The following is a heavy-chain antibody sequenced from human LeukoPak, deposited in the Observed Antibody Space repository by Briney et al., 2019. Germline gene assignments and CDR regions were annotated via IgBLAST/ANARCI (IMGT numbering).Heavy chain of an antibody. Sequence: GASVKVSCKASGYTFTGYYMHWVRQAPGQGLEWMGWINPNSGGTNYAQKFQGRVTMTRDTSISTAYMELSRLRSDDTAVYYCARDLVGYSYGYYYYGMYFWGQGPTVTVSS. CDR1: GYTFTGYY. D-gene: IGHD5-18*01. CDR2: INPNSGGT. V-gene: IGHV1-2*02. J-gene: IGHJ6*02. CDR3: ARDLVGYSYGYYYYGMYF.